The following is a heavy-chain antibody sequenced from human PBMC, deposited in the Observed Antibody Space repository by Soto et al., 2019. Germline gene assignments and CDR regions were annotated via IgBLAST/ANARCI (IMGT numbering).Heavy chain of an antibody. D-gene: IGHD6-19*01. Sequence: EVQLLESGGGLVQPGGSLRLSCAASGFTFSSYAMSWVRQAPGKGLEWVSAISGSGGSTYYADSVKGRFTISRDNAKNTLYLQMNSLRAEDTAVYYCAKDVYSGGWYRYFDYWGQGTLVTVSS. CDR3: AKDVYSGGWYRYFDY. CDR2: ISGSGGST. V-gene: IGHV3-23*01. J-gene: IGHJ4*02. CDR1: GFTFSSYA.